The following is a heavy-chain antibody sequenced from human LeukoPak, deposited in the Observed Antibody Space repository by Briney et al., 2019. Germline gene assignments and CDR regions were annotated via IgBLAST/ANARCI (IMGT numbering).Heavy chain of an antibody. D-gene: IGHD6-13*01. CDR1: GGSFSDYY. CDR3: ARPGDISSWYDY. V-gene: IGHV4-34*01. Sequence: PSETLSLTCAVYGGSFSDYYWTWIRQPPGKGLEWIGEINHVETANYNPSLRSRVAISVDTSKSQFSLRLNSATAADTAVYYCARPGDISSWYDYWGQGTVVTVSS. CDR2: INHVETA. J-gene: IGHJ4*02.